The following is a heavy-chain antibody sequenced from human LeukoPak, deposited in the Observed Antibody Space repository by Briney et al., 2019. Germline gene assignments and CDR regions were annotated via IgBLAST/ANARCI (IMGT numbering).Heavy chain of an antibody. Sequence: ASVTVSCKASGYTFTSYGVSWVRQAPGQGLEWMGWISGYNGNTNYAQKLQGRVTMTTDTSTSTAYMELRSLRSDDTAVYYCARDTHRTSDAFDIWGQGTMVTVSS. V-gene: IGHV1-18*01. CDR3: ARDTHRTSDAFDI. CDR1: GYTFTSYG. J-gene: IGHJ3*02. CDR2: ISGYNGNT.